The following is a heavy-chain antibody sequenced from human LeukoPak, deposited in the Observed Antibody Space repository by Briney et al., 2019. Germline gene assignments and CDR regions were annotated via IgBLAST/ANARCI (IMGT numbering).Heavy chain of an antibody. J-gene: IGHJ3*02. CDR2: ISSSSSYI. V-gene: IGHV3-21*01. D-gene: IGHD3-22*01. CDR3: ARGLYYYDSSGYYYLYPDAFDI. Sequence: GGSLRLSCAASGFTFSSYSMNWVRQAPGKGLEWVSSISSSSSYIYYADSVKGRFTISRDNAENSLYLQMNSLRAEDTAVYYCARGLYYYDSSGYYYLYPDAFDIWGQGTMVTVSS. CDR1: GFTFSSYS.